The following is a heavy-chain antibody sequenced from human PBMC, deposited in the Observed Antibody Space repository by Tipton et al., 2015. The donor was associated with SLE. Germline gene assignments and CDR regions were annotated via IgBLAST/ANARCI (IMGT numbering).Heavy chain of an antibody. V-gene: IGHV4-4*02. J-gene: IGHJ4*02. D-gene: IGHD1-26*01. CDR1: GESISSRDW. CDR3: AREWEGAGRLDS. Sequence: SLRLSCAVSGESISSRDWWTWVRQPPGKGLEWIGQIYHGGDTNYKPSLRSRVTMSVDTSMNHFSLQLVSVTAADTALYYCAREWEGAGRLDSWGQGTQVTVSP. CDR2: IYHGGDT.